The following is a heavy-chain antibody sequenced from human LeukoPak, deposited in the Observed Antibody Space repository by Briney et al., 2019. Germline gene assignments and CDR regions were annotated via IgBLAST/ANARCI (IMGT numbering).Heavy chain of an antibody. CDR3: ARGRYYYDSSGYYPSYYYYYMDV. Sequence: SGTLSLTCAVYGGSFSGYYWSWIRQPPGKGLEWIGEINHSGSTNYNPSLKSRVTISVDTSKNQFSLKLSSVTAADTAVYYCARGRYYYDSSGYYPSYYYYYMDVWGKGTTVTVS. CDR1: GGSFSGYY. J-gene: IGHJ6*03. V-gene: IGHV4-34*01. D-gene: IGHD3-22*01. CDR2: INHSGST.